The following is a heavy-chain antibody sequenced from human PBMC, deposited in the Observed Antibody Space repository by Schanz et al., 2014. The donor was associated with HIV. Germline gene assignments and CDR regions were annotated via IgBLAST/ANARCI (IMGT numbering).Heavy chain of an antibody. CDR1: GFTLSGSG. CDR3: ASPLLYDSLDV. J-gene: IGHJ6*02. CDR2: ISDSGHTI. Sequence: EEQLVESGGGLVQPGGSLRLSCTASGFTLSGSGMNWVRQTPGKGLEWLSYISDSGHTIVYADSVKGRFTISRDNAKNTLYLQMNSLRAEDTAVYYCASPLLYDSLDVWGQGTTVTVSS. D-gene: IGHD3-22*01. V-gene: IGHV3-48*01.